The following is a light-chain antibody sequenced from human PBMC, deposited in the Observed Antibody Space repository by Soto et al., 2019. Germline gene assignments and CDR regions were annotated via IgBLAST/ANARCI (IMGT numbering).Light chain of an antibody. CDR3: QSYDSSLDGANVV. J-gene: IGLJ2*01. Sequence: QSVLTQPPSVSGAPGQRVTISCTGSSSNIGAGYDVHWYQQVPGSAPKLLISRNKNRPSGVPDRFSGSKSATSASLAITGLQAEDEADYYCQSYDSSLDGANVVFGGGTKLTVL. CDR1: SSNIGAGYD. CDR2: RNK. V-gene: IGLV1-40*01.